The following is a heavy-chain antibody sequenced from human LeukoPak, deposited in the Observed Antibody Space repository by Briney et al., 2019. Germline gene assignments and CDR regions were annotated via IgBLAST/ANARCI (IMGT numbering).Heavy chain of an antibody. D-gene: IGHD1-26*01. CDR2: ILGETTT. J-gene: IGHJ4*02. CDR3: VRDKGVGPMERFDS. Sequence: GGSLGPSCAVSGSTVSSNYMTWARQAPGKGLEWVSLILGETTTTYADSVKGRFTISRDNSKNTLYLQMDRLRAEDTAVYYCVRDKGVGPMERFDSWGQGTPVTVSS. CDR1: GSTVSSNY. V-gene: IGHV3-53*01.